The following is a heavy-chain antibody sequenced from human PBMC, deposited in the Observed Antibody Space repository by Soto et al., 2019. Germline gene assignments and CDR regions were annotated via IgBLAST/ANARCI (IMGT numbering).Heavy chain of an antibody. Sequence: QLQLQESGPGLVKPSETLSLTCTVSGGSITGAYYYWGWIRQSPGKGLEYIGSIHYSGRTYYNPSLQGRVTVSVDTSKNQFSLRLVSVTAADTAVYYCARHGSGTYYPTDYWVQGTLVTVSS. CDR3: ARHGSGTYYPTDY. CDR1: GGSITGAYYY. CDR2: IHYSGRT. D-gene: IGHD3-10*01. V-gene: IGHV4-39*01. J-gene: IGHJ4*02.